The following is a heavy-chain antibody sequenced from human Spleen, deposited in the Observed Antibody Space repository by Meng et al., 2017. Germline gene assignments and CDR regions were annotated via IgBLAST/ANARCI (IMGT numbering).Heavy chain of an antibody. Sequence: GQLQGVGPGLVGPSETLSLTCTVSGGSVSSGSYYWSWIRQPPGKGLEWIGYIYYSGSTNYNPSLKSRVTISVDTSKNQFSLKLSSVTAADTAVYYCARESPTYYYDSSGFRWGQGTLVTVSS. CDR3: ARESPTYYYDSSGFR. CDR1: GGSVSSGSYY. V-gene: IGHV4-61*01. CDR2: IYYSGST. D-gene: IGHD3-22*01. J-gene: IGHJ4*02.